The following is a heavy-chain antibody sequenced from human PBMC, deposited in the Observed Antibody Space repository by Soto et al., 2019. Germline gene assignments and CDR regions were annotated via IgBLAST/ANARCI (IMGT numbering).Heavy chain of an antibody. D-gene: IGHD3-10*01. Sequence: QVQLVQSGAEMKKPGSSVKVCCQSAGGTFNTYAMNWVRQAPGQGPEWMGDISPMFGAANYAPKFQGRVTITADESTGTSYMQLSSLTSEDTDLYFCAREVQVHTPAFVYWGQGTLVAVSS. CDR2: ISPMFGAA. J-gene: IGHJ4*02. V-gene: IGHV1-69*19. CDR3: AREVQVHTPAFVY. CDR1: GGTFNTYA.